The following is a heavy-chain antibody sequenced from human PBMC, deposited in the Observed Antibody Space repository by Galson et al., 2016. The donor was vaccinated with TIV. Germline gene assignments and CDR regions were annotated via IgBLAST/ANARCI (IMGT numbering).Heavy chain of an antibody. V-gene: IGHV3-74*01. D-gene: IGHD2-15*01. Sequence: SLRLSCAASGFTFSTYWMHWVRQAPGKGLVWVSRIDSEGDNTRYADSVRGRFTISRDNSNNMLFLDMSSLGPDDTAVYYCARVFGLLYYYGLDVWGQGTSVTVSS. CDR2: IDSEGDNT. J-gene: IGHJ6*02. CDR1: GFTFSTYW. CDR3: ARVFGLLYYYGLDV.